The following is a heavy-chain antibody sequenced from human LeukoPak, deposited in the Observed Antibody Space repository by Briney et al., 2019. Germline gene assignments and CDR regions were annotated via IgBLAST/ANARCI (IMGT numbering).Heavy chain of an antibody. D-gene: IGHD6-13*01. V-gene: IGHV4-34*01. CDR1: GGSFSGYY. Sequence: SETLSLTCAVYGGSFSGYYWSWIRQPPGKGLEWIGEINHSGSTNYNPSLKSRVTISVDTSKNQFSLKLSFVTAADTAVYYCARVSIAAAPGITFFDYWGQGTLVTVSS. CDR2: INHSGST. CDR3: ARVSIAAAPGITFFDY. J-gene: IGHJ4*02.